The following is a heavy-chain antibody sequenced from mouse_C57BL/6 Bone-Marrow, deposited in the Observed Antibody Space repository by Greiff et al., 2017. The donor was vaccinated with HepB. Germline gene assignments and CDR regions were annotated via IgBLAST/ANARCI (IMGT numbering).Heavy chain of an antibody. CDR3: TSLIYYRLAYAMDY. D-gene: IGHD2-1*01. J-gene: IGHJ4*01. Sequence: QVQLQQSGAELVRPGASVTLSCKASGYTFTDYEMHWVKQTPVHGLEWIGAIDPETGGTAYNQKFKGKAILTADKSSSTAYMELRSLTSEDSAVYYCTSLIYYRLAYAMDYWGQGTSVTVSS. CDR2: IDPETGGT. V-gene: IGHV1-15*01. CDR1: GYTFTDYE.